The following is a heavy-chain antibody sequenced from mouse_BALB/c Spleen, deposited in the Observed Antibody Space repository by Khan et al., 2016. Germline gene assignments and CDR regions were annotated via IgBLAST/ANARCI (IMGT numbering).Heavy chain of an antibody. J-gene: IGHJ4*01. Sequence: EVELVESGGGLVKPGGSLKLSCAASGFTFSSYAMSWVRQTPEKRLEWVATISSGGSFTYYPDTVKGRFTISRDNAKNTLYLQMSSLRSEDTAMFYCVRLEGYDYDDAMDYWGQGTSVTVSS. D-gene: IGHD2-4*01. CDR3: VRLEGYDYDDAMDY. V-gene: IGHV5-9-3*01. CDR2: ISSGGSFT. CDR1: GFTFSSYA.